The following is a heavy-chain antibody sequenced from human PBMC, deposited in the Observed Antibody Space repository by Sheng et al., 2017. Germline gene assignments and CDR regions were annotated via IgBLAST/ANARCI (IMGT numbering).Heavy chain of an antibody. CDR1: GGSFSGYY. CDR3: ARGRTGSPYGSGSYYNLVVWFDP. V-gene: IGHV4-34*01. D-gene: IGHD3-10*01. J-gene: IGHJ5*02. Sequence: QVQLQQWGAGLLKPSETLSLTCAVYGGSFSGYYWSWIRQPPGKGLEWIGEINHSGSTNYNPSLKSRVTISVDTSKNQFSLKLSSVTAADTAVYYCARGRTGSPYGSGSYYNLVVWFDPWGQGTLVTVSS. CDR2: INHSGST.